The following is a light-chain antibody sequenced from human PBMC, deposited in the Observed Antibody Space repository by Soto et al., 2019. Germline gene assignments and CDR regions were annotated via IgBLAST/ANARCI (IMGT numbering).Light chain of an antibody. V-gene: IGLV1-51*01. CDR3: GTWDSSLSAYV. Sequence: QSVLTLPPSVSAAPGQKVTISCSGSCSNIGNNYVSWYQQLPGKAPKLLIYDNNKRPSGIPDRFSGSKSGTSATLGITGLQTGDEADYYCGTWDSSLSAYVFGTGTKVTVL. CDR2: DNN. CDR1: CSNIGNNY. J-gene: IGLJ1*01.